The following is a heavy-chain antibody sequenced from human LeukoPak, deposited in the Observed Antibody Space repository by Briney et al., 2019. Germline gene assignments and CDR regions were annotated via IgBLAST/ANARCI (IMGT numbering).Heavy chain of an antibody. J-gene: IGHJ4*02. D-gene: IGHD3-22*01. Sequence: GGSLRLSCAASGFTFSNAWMTWVRQAPGKGLEWVGHIKSKTDGETTDYAAPVKDRFTISRDDSENTLYLQMNSLKTEDTAVNYCATPPGYYDTSPLDYWGQGTLVTVSS. CDR1: GFTFSNAW. CDR3: ATPPGYYDTSPLDY. CDR2: IKSKTDGETT. V-gene: IGHV3-15*01.